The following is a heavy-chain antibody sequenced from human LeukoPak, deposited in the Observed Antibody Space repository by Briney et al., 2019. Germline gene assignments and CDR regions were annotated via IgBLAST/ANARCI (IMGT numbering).Heavy chain of an antibody. Sequence: SETLSLTCAVYGGSFSGYFWGWIRQPPGKGLEWIGTIYYGGNTYSNPSLKSRVTISVDTSKNQFSLKLSSVTAADTAVYYCARVIAAASFDYWGQGTLVTVSS. J-gene: IGHJ4*02. CDR1: GGSFSGYF. D-gene: IGHD6-13*01. V-gene: IGHV4-34*01. CDR2: IYYGGNT. CDR3: ARVIAAASFDY.